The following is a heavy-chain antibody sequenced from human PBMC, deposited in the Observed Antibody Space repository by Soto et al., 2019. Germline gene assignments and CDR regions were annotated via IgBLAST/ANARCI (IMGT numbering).Heavy chain of an antibody. CDR1: GGTFSSYS. CDR3: ATTHDHRSNWSAKPVGV. V-gene: IGHV1-69*13. D-gene: IGHD6-13*01. Sequence: GASVKVSCKASGGTFSSYSISWVRQAPGQGLEWMGGIIPIFGTADYAQRFQGRVTITADESTSTAYMELSSLRAEDTALSYCATTHDHRSNWSAKPVGVWGQGTTVTVSS. J-gene: IGHJ6*02. CDR2: IIPIFGTA.